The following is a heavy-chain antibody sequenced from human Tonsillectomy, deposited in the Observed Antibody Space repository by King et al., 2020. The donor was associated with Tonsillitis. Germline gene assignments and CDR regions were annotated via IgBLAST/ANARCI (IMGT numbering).Heavy chain of an antibody. CDR1: GFTFRSYW. CDR3: ASGDAHAFDI. CDR2: INSDGSGT. Sequence: GGCGGGWVGAGGSLRLACAACGFTFRSYWRHWVRHAPGKGLVWVSRINSDGSGTTNADSVKGRFTIARDNAKDMLDLQMNSLRAEDTAVYYCASGDAHAFDIWGQGTMVTVSS. D-gene: IGHD5-24*01. V-gene: IGHV3-74*03. J-gene: IGHJ3*02.